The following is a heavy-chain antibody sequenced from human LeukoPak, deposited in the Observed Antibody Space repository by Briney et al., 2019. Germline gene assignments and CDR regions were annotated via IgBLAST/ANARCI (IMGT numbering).Heavy chain of an antibody. CDR3: ARDKVVGASRFEY. CDR2: ISYDGSNK. CDR1: GFTFSSYA. J-gene: IGHJ4*02. Sequence: GGSLRLSCAASGFTFSSYAMHWVRQAPGKGLEWVAVISYDGSNKYYADSVKGRFTISRDNSKNTLYLQMNSLRVEDTAVYYCARDKVVGASRFEYWGQGTQVMVSS. D-gene: IGHD1-26*01. V-gene: IGHV3-30*04.